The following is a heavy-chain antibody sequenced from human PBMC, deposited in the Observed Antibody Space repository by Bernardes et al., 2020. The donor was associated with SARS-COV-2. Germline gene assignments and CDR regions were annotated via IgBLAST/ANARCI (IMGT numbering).Heavy chain of an antibody. J-gene: IGHJ5*02. Sequence: GSLRPSCAASGFPFSAYTINWVRQGRGKGLEWVSSISSSGSLIYYADSVKGRFTISRDNAKNSVYLQMNSLRVEDTAVYYCVREVSWGQGTLVTVSS. CDR1: GFPFSAYT. CDR2: ISSSGSLI. V-gene: IGHV3-21*01. CDR3: VREVS.